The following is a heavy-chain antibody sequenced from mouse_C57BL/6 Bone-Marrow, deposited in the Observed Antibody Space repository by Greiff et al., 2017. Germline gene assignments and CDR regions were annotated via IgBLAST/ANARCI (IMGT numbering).Heavy chain of an antibody. CDR1: GYTFTSYW. V-gene: IGHV1-64*01. J-gene: IGHJ2*01. CDR3: ARVGYDYDLHFDY. CDR2: IHPNSGST. Sequence: QVQLQQPGAELVKPGASVKLSCKASGYTFTSYWMHWVKQRPGQGLEWIGMIHPNSGSTNYNEKFKSKATLTVDKSSRTAYMQLSSLTSEDSAVYYCARVGYDYDLHFDYWGQGTTLTVSS. D-gene: IGHD2-4*01.